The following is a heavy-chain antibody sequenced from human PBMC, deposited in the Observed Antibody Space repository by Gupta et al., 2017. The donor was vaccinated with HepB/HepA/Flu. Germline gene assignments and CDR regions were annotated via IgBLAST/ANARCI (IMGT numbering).Heavy chain of an antibody. CDR2: ISYDGSYK. V-gene: IGHV3-30*18. CDR3: AKDHPLEMGFDY. J-gene: IGHJ4*02. D-gene: IGHD5-24*01. Sequence: QVQLVESGGGVVQPGRSLRLSCEASGFTFSSYNMHWVRQAPGKGLEWVAVISYDGSYKYYTNSVKGRFTIFRDNSKNTVYLQMNSLRPDDTAVYYCAKDHPLEMGFDYWGQGTLVTFSS. CDR1: GFTFSSYN.